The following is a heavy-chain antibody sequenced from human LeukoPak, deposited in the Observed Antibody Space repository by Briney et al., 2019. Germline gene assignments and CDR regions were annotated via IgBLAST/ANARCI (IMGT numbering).Heavy chain of an antibody. V-gene: IGHV1-8*01. CDR1: RYTFANHD. J-gene: IGHJ4*02. CDR3: AREIKLSYERIGLSL. D-gene: IGHD3-22*01. Sequence: ASVKVSCKASRYTFANHDINWVRQATGQRLEGLGWMSPTSGIMGYAQKFQCRVTVTAARSISTAYRELSSLTSEDTAVYYCAREIKLSYERIGLSLWGQGTLITVSS. CDR2: MSPTSGIM.